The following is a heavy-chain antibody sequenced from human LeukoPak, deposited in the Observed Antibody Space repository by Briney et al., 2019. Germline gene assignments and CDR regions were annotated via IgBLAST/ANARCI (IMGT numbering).Heavy chain of an antibody. CDR3: ARFLIPGGTDY. J-gene: IGHJ4*02. V-gene: IGHV1-18*01. CDR1: GGTFSSYA. D-gene: IGHD3-16*01. CDR2: INAYNGNT. Sequence: ASVKVSCKASGGTFSSYAISWVRQAPGQGLEWMGWINAYNGNTNYPQKLQGRVTMTTDTSTSTAYMELRSLRSDDTAVYYCARFLIPGGTDYWGQGTLVTVSS.